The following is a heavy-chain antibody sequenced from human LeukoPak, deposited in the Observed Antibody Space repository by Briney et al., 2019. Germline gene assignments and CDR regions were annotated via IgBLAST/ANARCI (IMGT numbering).Heavy chain of an antibody. Sequence: GSLRLSCAASGFTFSTFAMIWVRQPPGKGLEWIGEINHSGSAGYNPSLKSRVIISVDTSKNQFSLKLSSVAAADTAVYYCARDMAREAITMIRGVRRPRYNWFEPWGQGTLVTVSS. V-gene: IGHV4-34*01. CDR1: GFTFSTFA. D-gene: IGHD3-10*01. J-gene: IGHJ5*02. CDR3: ARDMAREAITMIRGVRRPRYNWFEP. CDR2: INHSGSA.